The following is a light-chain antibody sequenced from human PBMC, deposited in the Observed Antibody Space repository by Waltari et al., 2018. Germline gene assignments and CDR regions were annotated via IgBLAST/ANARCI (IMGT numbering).Light chain of an antibody. CDR1: PAISNNY. J-gene: IGKJ4*01. CDR2: AAS. Sequence: EIVLTQSPDTLSLSPGERVTLSCRASPAISNNYLAWYQKKPGQAPRLLIYAASRRATGIPDTFSGGGSETDFTLTISRLESEDSAVYYCQQYGSSFGGGTKVDIK. V-gene: IGKV3-20*01. CDR3: QQYGSS.